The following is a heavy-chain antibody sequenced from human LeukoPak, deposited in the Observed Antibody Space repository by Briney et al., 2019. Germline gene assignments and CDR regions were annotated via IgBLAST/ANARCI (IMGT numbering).Heavy chain of an antibody. Sequence: KPGESLKISCKGSGYSFTSYWIGWVRQIPGKGLEWMGIIYPGDSDTRYSPSFQGQVTISADKSISTAYLQWSSLKASDTAMYYCARLRRYSSGWYYFDYWGQGTLVTVSS. J-gene: IGHJ4*02. CDR2: IYPGDSDT. CDR3: ARLRRYSSGWYYFDY. V-gene: IGHV5-51*03. CDR1: GYSFTSYW. D-gene: IGHD6-19*01.